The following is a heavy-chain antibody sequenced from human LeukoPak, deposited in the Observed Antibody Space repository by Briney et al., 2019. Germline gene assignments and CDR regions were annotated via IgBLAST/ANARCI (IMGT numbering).Heavy chain of an antibody. CDR2: ISYDGPNK. J-gene: IGHJ4*02. CDR1: GFTFSTYA. Sequence: GRSPRLSCAASGFTFSTYAMHWVRQAPGKGLEWVAAISYDGPNKRYADSVKGRFTISRDNSKNTLYLQMNSLRAEDTAVYYCARGVRIAVAGYIDYWGQGTLVTVSS. CDR3: ARGVRIAVAGYIDY. V-gene: IGHV3-30*04. D-gene: IGHD6-19*01.